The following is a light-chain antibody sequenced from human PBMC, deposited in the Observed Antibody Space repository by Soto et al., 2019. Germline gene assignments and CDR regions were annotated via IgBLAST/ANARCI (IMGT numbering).Light chain of an antibody. J-gene: IGLJ2*01. CDR2: GNS. Sequence: QSVLTQPPSVSGAPGQRVTISCTGSSSNIGAGYDVHWYQQLPGTAPKLLIYGNSNRPSGVPDRFSGSKSGTSASLAITGLQAEDEADYYCQSYDSSLNVGFGGGTKVTVL. CDR3: QSYDSSLNVG. CDR1: SSNIGAGYD. V-gene: IGLV1-40*01.